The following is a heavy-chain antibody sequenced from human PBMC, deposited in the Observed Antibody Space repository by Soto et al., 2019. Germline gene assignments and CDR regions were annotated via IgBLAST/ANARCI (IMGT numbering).Heavy chain of an antibody. J-gene: IGHJ5*02. Sequence: ASVKVSCKASGYTFTSYVIHWVRQAPGQRLDCMGWINAANGDTKYSPKFQGRVTITRDTSASTAYMELSSLRSEDTAVYYCVRRHVSATGIDWVDPWGQGTLVTVSS. D-gene: IGHD6-13*01. CDR2: INAANGDT. CDR3: VRRHVSATGIDWVDP. CDR1: GYTFTSYV. V-gene: IGHV1-3*01.